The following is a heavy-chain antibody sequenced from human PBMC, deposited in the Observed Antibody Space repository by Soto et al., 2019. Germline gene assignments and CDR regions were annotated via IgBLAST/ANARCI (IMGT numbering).Heavy chain of an antibody. CDR1: GYTFTSYG. CDR3: PSGAARDY. V-gene: IGHV1-18*01. D-gene: IGHD3-10*01. Sequence: QVQLVQSGAEVKNPGASVKVSCKASGYTFTSYGISWLRQAPGQGLEWMGWISAYNGNTNYAQKLPGRVPMTTDTSTSTAYTALRSLRSLGSALKYWPSGAARDYWGHGTLVTSAS. J-gene: IGHJ4*01. CDR2: ISAYNGNT.